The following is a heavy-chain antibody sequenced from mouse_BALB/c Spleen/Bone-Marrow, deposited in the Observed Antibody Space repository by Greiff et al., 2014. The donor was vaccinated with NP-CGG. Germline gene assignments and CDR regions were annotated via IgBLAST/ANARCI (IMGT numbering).Heavy chain of an antibody. CDR1: GFSLTTYG. J-gene: IGHJ4*01. Sequence: VKLVESGPGLVQPSQSLSITCTVSGFSLTTYGVHWVRQSPGKGLEWLGAIWSGGNTDYNAAFISRLSISKDNSKSQVFFEMNSLQAYDTAIYYCARKPRFYAMDYWGQGTSVTVSS. V-gene: IGHV2-2*01. CDR3: ARKPRFYAMDY. CDR2: IWSGGNT.